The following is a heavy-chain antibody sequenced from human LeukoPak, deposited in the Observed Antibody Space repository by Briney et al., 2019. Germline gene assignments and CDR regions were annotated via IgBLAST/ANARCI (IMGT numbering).Heavy chain of an antibody. J-gene: IGHJ5*02. CDR2: INHSGST. CDR3: ARGRDYDFWSGYYPRGEGTYSNWFDP. D-gene: IGHD3-3*01. Sequence: SETLSLTCAVYGGSFSGYYWSWIRQPPGKGLEWIGEINHSGSTNYNPSLKSRVTISVDTSKNQFSLKLSSVTAADTAVYYCARGRDYDFWSGYYPRGEGTYSNWFDPWGQGTLVTVSS. CDR1: GGSFSGYY. V-gene: IGHV4-34*01.